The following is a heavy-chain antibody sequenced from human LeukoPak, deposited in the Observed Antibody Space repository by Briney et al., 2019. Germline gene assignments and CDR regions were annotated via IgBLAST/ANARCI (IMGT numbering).Heavy chain of an antibody. CDR1: GFTFNSFG. CDR3: AKWRVKDYSNFNVRYYFDY. D-gene: IGHD4-11*01. J-gene: IGHJ4*02. Sequence: PGGSLRLSCAASGFTFNSFGMSWVRQAPGKGLEWVPAITGSGGSTYYADSVKGRFTISRVNSKNTLYLQMNSLRAEDTAVYYCAKWRVKDYSNFNVRYYFDYWGQGTLVTVSS. CDR2: ITGSGGST. V-gene: IGHV3-23*01.